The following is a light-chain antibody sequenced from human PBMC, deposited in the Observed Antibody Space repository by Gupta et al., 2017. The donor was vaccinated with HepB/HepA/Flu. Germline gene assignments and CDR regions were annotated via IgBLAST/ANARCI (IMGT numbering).Light chain of an antibody. J-gene: IGLJ2*01. CDR2: SNN. CDR3: ATWDDSLSGQV. V-gene: IGLV1-44*01. Sequence: QYVLAQPPSASGTPGQRVTISCSGRTSNIGTNTVTWYQQLPGAAPKLLIYSNNQRPPGVPDRFSAAKSGTSASLAISGLQSEDEADYYCATWDDSLSGQVFGGGTKLTVL. CDR1: TSNIGTNT.